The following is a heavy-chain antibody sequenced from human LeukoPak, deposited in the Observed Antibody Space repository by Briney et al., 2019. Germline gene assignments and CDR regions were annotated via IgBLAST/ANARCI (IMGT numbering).Heavy chain of an antibody. J-gene: IGHJ3*02. CDR3: AKLPDDYVWGSYRSGAFDI. CDR1: GFTFSSYE. D-gene: IGHD3-16*02. Sequence: GGSLRLSCAASGFTFSSYEMNWVRQAPGKGLEWVSAISGSGGSTYYADSVKGRFTISRDNSKNTLYLQMNSLRAEDTAVYYCAKLPDDYVWGSYRSGAFDIWGQGTMVTVSS. CDR2: ISGSGGST. V-gene: IGHV3-23*01.